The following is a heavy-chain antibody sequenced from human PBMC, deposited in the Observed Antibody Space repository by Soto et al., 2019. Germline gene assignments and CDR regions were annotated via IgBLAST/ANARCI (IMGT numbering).Heavy chain of an antibody. V-gene: IGHV4-31*03. CDR2: IYYSGST. Sequence: QVQLQESGPGLVKPSQTLSLTCTVSVGSISSGGYYWSWIRQHPGKGLEWIGYIYYSGSTYYNPSLKSRGTISVDTSKNQFALKLSSVTAADTAVYYCARVHELKRSYYGMDVWGQGTTVTVSS. CDR3: ARVHELKRSYYGMDV. D-gene: IGHD1-26*01. J-gene: IGHJ6*02. CDR1: VGSISSGGYY.